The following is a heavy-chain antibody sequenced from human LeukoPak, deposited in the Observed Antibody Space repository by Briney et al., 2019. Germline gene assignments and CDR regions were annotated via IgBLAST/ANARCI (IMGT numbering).Heavy chain of an antibody. V-gene: IGHV3-23*01. CDR3: AKVAYYDILTGYCDD. Sequence: GGSLRLSCAASGFTFSTYARSWVPPAPGRGWGGVSAISGSGGSTYYADSVKGRFTISRDNSKNTLYLQMNSLRAEDTAVYYCAKVAYYDILTGYCDDWGQGTLVTVSS. CDR1: GFTFSTYA. D-gene: IGHD3-9*01. J-gene: IGHJ4*02. CDR2: ISGSGGST.